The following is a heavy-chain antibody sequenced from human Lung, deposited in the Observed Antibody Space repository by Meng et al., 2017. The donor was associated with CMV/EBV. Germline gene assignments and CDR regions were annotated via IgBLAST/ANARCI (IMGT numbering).Heavy chain of an antibody. Sequence: GGPLRLXCAASGSTFSSYSMTWVRQAPGKGLEWVSSISSSSSYIYYADSVKGRFTISRDNAKNSLYLQMNSLRAEDTAVYYCARDSRSSYYYYGMDVWGQGXTVTVSS. V-gene: IGHV3-21*01. CDR3: ARDSRSSYYYYGMDV. CDR1: GSTFSSYS. J-gene: IGHJ6*02. D-gene: IGHD6-6*01. CDR2: ISSSSSYI.